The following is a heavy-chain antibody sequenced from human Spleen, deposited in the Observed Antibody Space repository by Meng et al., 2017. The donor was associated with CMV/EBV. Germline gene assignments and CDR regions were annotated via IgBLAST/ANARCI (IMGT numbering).Heavy chain of an antibody. CDR3: ARGGFGGYDFGDYGNFFDP. D-gene: IGHD4-17*01. J-gene: IGHJ5*02. CDR2: ISGYNGQI. CDR1: FTGYG. Sequence: FTGYGISWVRQAPGQGLEWIGWISGYNGQITYAQSLEDRVTMVTDTFTNTASMELRSLRSDDTAVYYCARGGFGGYDFGDYGNFFDPWGQGTLVTVSS. V-gene: IGHV1-18*01.